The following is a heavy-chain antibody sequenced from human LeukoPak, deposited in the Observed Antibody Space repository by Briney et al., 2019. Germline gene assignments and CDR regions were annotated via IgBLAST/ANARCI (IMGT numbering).Heavy chain of an antibody. CDR1: GFTFSRYE. D-gene: IGHD2-21*01. CDR2: ISSSGSSI. V-gene: IGHV3-48*03. J-gene: IGHJ4*02. Sequence: GGSLRLSCAASGFTFSRYEMNWVRQAPGKGLEWVSYISSSGSSIYYADSVKGRFTIFRDNAKKSLYLQMNSLRAEDTAIFYCAKIVDNNYPRSVDSWGQGTLVTVSS. CDR3: AKIVDNNYPRSVDS.